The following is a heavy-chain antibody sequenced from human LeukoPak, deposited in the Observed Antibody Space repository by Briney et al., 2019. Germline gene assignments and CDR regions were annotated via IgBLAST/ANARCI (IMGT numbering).Heavy chain of an antibody. CDR1: GFTFSDHA. V-gene: IGHV3-23*01. J-gene: IGHJ4*02. Sequence: PGGSLRLSCAASGFTFSDHAMSWVRQAPGKGLEWVSGISGSGDYTYHADSVKGRLTISRDNSKNTLCLQMNSLRAEDTAKYYCAKDRVARGEYFDYWGQGTLVTVSS. D-gene: IGHD5-12*01. CDR2: ISGSGDYT. CDR3: AKDRVARGEYFDY.